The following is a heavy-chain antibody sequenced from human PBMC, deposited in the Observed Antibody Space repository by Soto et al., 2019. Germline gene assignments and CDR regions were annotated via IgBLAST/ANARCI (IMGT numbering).Heavy chain of an antibody. CDR2: INSDGSST. J-gene: IGHJ6*02. CDR3: ARDWEEFYYYGMDV. Sequence: EVQLVESGGGLVQPGGSLRLSCAASGFTFSSYWMHWVRQAPGKGLVWVSRINSDGSSTSYADSVKGRFTISGDNAKNTVYLQMNSLRAEDTAVYYCARDWEEFYYYGMDVWGQGTTVTVSS. D-gene: IGHD1-26*01. CDR1: GFTFSSYW. V-gene: IGHV3-74*01.